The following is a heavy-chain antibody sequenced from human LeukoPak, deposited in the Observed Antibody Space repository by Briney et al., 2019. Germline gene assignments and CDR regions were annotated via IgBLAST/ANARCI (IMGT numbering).Heavy chain of an antibody. CDR2: INHSGST. Sequence: SETLSLTCAVYGGSFSGYYWSWIRQPPGEGLEWIGEINHSGSTNYNPSPKSRVTISVDTSKNQFSLKLRSVTAAETAVYYCARHKMVRGIGYYYYMDVWGKGTTVTISS. CDR1: GGSFSGYY. D-gene: IGHD3-10*01. V-gene: IGHV4-34*01. CDR3: ARHKMVRGIGYYYYMDV. J-gene: IGHJ6*03.